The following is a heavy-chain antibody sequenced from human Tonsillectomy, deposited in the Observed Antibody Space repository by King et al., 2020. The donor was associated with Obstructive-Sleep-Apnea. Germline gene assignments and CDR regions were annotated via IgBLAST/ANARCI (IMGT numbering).Heavy chain of an antibody. CDR3: AKGARGSSTNWFDP. D-gene: IGHD6-13*01. Sequence: VQLVESGGGLVQPGRSLRLSCAASGFTFSDYAMHWVRQAPGKGLEWGSEISWNSGSMGYADSVKGRFTISRDNAKNSLYLQMNSLRAEDTALYYCAKGARGSSTNWFDPWGQGTLVTVSS. CDR2: ISWNSGSM. V-gene: IGHV3-9*01. CDR1: GFTFSDYA. J-gene: IGHJ5*02.